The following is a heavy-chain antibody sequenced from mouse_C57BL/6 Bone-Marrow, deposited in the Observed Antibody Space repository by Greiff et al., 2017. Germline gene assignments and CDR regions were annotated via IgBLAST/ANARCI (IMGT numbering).Heavy chain of an antibody. D-gene: IGHD2-4*01. CDR2: LDTSDSYT. CDR3: ARERILGLRLEDVFDY. Sequence: VQLQQPGAELVMPGASVKLSCKASGYTFTSYWMHWVKQRPGQGLEWIGDLDTSDSYTNYNQKFKVKSTCTVDKSSSSAYIQLSSLTSEDSAVYYCARERILGLRLEDVFDYWGQGTTLTVSS. CDR1: GYTFTSYW. J-gene: IGHJ2*01. V-gene: IGHV1-69*01.